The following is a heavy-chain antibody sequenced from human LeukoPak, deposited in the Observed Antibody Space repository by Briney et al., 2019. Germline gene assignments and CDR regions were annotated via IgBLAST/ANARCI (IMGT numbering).Heavy chain of an antibody. CDR2: IYYSDST. J-gene: IGHJ4*02. Sequence: PSETLSLTCTVPGGSINNYFWSWIRQPPGKGLECIAYIYYSDSTNYNPSLKSRVIISVDTSKNQFSLNLSSVTAADTAVYYCAREVYSGYNFRKFDYWGQGTLVTVSS. D-gene: IGHD5-12*01. CDR1: GGSINNYF. V-gene: IGHV4-59*01. CDR3: AREVYSGYNFRKFDY.